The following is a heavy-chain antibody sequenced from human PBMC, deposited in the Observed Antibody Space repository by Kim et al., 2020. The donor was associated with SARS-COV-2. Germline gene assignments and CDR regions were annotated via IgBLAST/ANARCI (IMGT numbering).Heavy chain of an antibody. Sequence: SETLSLTCAVSGASISSYYWSWIRQSPGKGLEWIGYLYYGGTTYYNPSLKSRVTVSVETSKNQVSLKLSSVTAADTAIYYCARVTEFSRSADYYYYMDVWGKGATVTVS. D-gene: IGHD6-6*01. CDR1: GASISSYY. CDR2: LYYGGTT. CDR3: ARVTEFSRSADYYYYMDV. V-gene: IGHV4-59*08. J-gene: IGHJ6*03.